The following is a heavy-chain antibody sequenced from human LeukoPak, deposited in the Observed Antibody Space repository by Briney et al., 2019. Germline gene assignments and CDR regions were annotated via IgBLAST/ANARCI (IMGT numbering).Heavy chain of an antibody. D-gene: IGHD4-17*01. J-gene: IGHJ4*02. CDR2: IYSGGST. CDR1: GFTVSSNY. CDR3: AITVNRGSPNPYYFDY. Sequence: GGSLRLSCAASGFTVSSNYMSWVRQAPGKGLEWVSVIYSGGSTYYADSVKGRFTISRDNYKNTLYLQMNSLRAEDTAVYYCAITVNRGSPNPYYFDYWGQGTLVTVSS. V-gene: IGHV3-66*01.